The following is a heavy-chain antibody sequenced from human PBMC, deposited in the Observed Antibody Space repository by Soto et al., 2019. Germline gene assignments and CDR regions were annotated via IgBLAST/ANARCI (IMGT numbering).Heavy chain of an antibody. D-gene: IGHD3-10*01. Sequence: LSLTCAVSGGSFSGYYCNWIRQPPGKGLEWIGEINHVGTTTYNPSLKSRVTITLDTSKSQISLTLNSLTAADTAVYYCARGGVRFHYAMDVWGLGTTVTVSS. V-gene: IGHV4-34*01. CDR1: GGSFSGYY. CDR2: INHVGTT. J-gene: IGHJ6*02. CDR3: ARGGVRFHYAMDV.